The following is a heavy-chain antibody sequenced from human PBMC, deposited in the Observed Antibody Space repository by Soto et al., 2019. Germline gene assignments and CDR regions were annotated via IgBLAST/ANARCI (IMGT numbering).Heavy chain of an antibody. CDR3: ARSPRRITGTTNYFDY. Sequence: GGSLRLSCAASGFTFSSYDMHWVRQATGKGLEWVSAIGTAGDTYYPGSVKGRFTISRENAKNSLYLQMNSLRAGDTAVYYCARSPRRITGTTNYFDYWGQGTLVTVSS. J-gene: IGHJ4*02. D-gene: IGHD1-7*01. V-gene: IGHV3-13*01. CDR2: IGTAGDT. CDR1: GFTFSSYD.